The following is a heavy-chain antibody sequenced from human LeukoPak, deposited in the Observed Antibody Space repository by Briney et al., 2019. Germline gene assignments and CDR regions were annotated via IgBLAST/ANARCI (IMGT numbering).Heavy chain of an antibody. CDR3: ATLSDSGSYHEGYYYYCMDV. Sequence: SVKVSCKASGYMFSINDMHWVRQAPGQGLEWMGGIIPIFGTANYAQKFQGRVTITADESTSTAYMELSSLRSEDTAVYYCATLSDSGSYHEGYYYYCMDVWGKGTTVTISS. J-gene: IGHJ6*03. V-gene: IGHV1-69*13. CDR1: GYMFSIND. D-gene: IGHD1-26*01. CDR2: IIPIFGTA.